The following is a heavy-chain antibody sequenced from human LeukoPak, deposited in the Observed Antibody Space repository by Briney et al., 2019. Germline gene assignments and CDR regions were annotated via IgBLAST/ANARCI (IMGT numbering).Heavy chain of an antibody. V-gene: IGHV1-69*01. D-gene: IGHD3-10*01. CDR2: IIPIFGTA. Sequence: SVKVSCKASGGTFSSYAISWVRQAPGQGLECMGGIIPIFGTANYAQKFQGRVTITADESTSTAYMELSSLRSEDTAVYYCAAEGYYGSGSYSPWGQGTLVTVSS. CDR3: AAEGYYGSGSYSP. J-gene: IGHJ5*02. CDR1: GGTFSSYA.